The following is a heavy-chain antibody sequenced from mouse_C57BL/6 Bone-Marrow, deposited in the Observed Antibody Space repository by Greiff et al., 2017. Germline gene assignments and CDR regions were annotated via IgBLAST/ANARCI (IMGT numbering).Heavy chain of an antibody. Sequence: VQLQQPGAELVKPGASVKLSCKASGYTFTSYWMQWVKQRPGQGLEWIGEIDPSDSYTNYNQKFKGKATLTVDTSSSTAYMQLSSLTSEDSAVYYCARYRTGYFDYWGQGTTLTVSS. D-gene: IGHD4-1*01. V-gene: IGHV1-50*01. CDR2: IDPSDSYT. J-gene: IGHJ2*01. CDR1: GYTFTSYW. CDR3: ARYRTGYFDY.